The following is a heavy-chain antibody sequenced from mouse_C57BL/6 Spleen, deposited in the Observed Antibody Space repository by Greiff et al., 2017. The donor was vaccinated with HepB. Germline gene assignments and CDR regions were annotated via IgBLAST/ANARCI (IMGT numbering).Heavy chain of an antibody. D-gene: IGHD1-1*01. CDR2: IYPGSGNT. CDR1: GYSFTSYY. Sequence: VQLQQSGPELVKPGASVKISCKASGYSFTSYYIHWVKQRPGQGLEWIGWIYPGSGNTKYNEKFKGKATLTADTSSSTAYMQLSSLTSEDSAVYDCATTVVGMPYYFDYWGQGTTLTVSS. V-gene: IGHV1-66*01. CDR3: ATTVVGMPYYFDY. J-gene: IGHJ2*01.